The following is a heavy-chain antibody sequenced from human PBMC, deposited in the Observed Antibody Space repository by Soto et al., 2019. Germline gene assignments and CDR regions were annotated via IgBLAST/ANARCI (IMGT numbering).Heavy chain of an antibody. Sequence: SGPTLVNPTQTLTLTCTFSGFSLSTSGMCVSWIRQPPGKALEWLALIDWDVDKYYSTSLKTRLTISKDTSKNQVVLTMTNMDPVDTATYYCARISSSGGSCYYRECDYWGQGTLVTVSS. CDR1: GFSLSTSGMC. V-gene: IGHV2-70*01. CDR2: IDWDVDK. D-gene: IGHD2-15*01. CDR3: ARISSSGGSCYYRECDY. J-gene: IGHJ4*02.